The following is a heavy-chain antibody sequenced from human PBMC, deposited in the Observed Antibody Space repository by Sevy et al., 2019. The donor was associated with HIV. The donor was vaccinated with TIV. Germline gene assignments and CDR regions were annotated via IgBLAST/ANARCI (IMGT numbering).Heavy chain of an antibody. CDR1: GFSFSNFA. CDR3: AKDFKRGVYPYYFDY. Sequence: GGSLRLSCAASGFSFSNFAMHWVRQAPSKGLEWVAVISYDSVEKYSADSVKGRFTISRDNSKTTVYLQMNSLRAEDTAVYYCAKDFKRGVYPYYFDYWGQGTLVTVSS. CDR2: ISYDSVEK. D-gene: IGHD2-8*01. V-gene: IGHV3-30*04. J-gene: IGHJ4*02.